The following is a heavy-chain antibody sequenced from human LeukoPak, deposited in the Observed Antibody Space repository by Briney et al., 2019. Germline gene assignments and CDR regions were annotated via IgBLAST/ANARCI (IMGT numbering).Heavy chain of an antibody. J-gene: IGHJ3*02. CDR1: GYTFTGYY. CDR2: INPNSGGT. V-gene: IGHV1-2*02. Sequence: ASVKVSCKASGYTFTGYYMHWVRQAPGQGLEWMGWINPNSGGTNYAQKFQGRVTMTRDTSISTAYMELSRLRSDDTAVYYCAKGRGGRWGNAFDIWGQGTMVTVSS. CDR3: AKGRGGRWGNAFDI. D-gene: IGHD1-26*01.